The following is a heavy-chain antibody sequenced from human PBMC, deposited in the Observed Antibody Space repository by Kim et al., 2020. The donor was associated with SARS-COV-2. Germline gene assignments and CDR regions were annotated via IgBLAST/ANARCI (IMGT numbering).Heavy chain of an antibody. D-gene: IGHD2-15*01. V-gene: IGHV3-48*03. J-gene: IGHJ4*02. Sequence: GGSLRLSCAAAGFSFSIYEMNWVRQAPGKGLEWIAYITGSGKSISYADAIQGPFTISRDNARNSRYLQMESLRVDDTAIYYCARFGIVVVPPTVSDYWGQETFNTFSS. CDR2: ITGSGKSI. CDR1: GFSFSIYE. CDR3: ARFGIVVVPPTVSDY.